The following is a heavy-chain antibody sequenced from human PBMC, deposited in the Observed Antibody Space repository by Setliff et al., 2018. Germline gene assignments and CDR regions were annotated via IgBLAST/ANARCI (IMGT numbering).Heavy chain of an antibody. CDR1: GGSFSGYY. CDR3: ARAAKYDSSGYYGFWFDP. V-gene: IGHV4-34*11. CDR2: IYSSGST. D-gene: IGHD3-22*01. Sequence: SETLSLTCAVYGGSFSGYYWSWIRQPPGKGLEWIGYIYSSGSTNNNPSLKSRATISVDTSKNQFSLKLSSVTAADTAVYYCARAAKYDSSGYYGFWFDPWGQGTRVTV. J-gene: IGHJ5*02.